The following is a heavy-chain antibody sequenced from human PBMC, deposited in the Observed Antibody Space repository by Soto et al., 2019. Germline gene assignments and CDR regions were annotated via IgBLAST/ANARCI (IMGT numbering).Heavy chain of an antibody. V-gene: IGHV1-18*04. D-gene: IGHD3-9*01. J-gene: IGHJ6*02. Sequence: GASVKVSCKASGYIFSSYGFAWVRQAPGQEFEWMGWISGYTGNPIYAEKFQGRVTMTTDTSTRTAHLELGSLRSDDTALYYCVRVPHNFNWVPYGLDVWGQGTTVTVS. CDR2: ISGYTGNP. CDR1: GYIFSSYG. CDR3: VRVPHNFNWVPYGLDV.